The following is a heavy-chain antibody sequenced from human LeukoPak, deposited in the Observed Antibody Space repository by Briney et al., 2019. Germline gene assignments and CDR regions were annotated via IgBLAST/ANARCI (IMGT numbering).Heavy chain of an antibody. CDR1: GFTIDDYG. V-gene: IGHV3-20*04. J-gene: IGHJ6*03. D-gene: IGHD4-23*01. CDR3: ARVTVVTPAHYYYMDV. CDR2: INWNGGST. Sequence: PGGSLRLSCAASGFTIDDYGMSWVRQAPGKGLEWVPGINWNGGSTGYADSVKGRFTISRDNAKNSLYLQMNSLRAEDTALYYCARVTVVTPAHYYYMDVWGKGTTVTVSS.